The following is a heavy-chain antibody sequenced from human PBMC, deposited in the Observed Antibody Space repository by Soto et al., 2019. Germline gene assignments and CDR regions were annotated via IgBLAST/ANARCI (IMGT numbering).Heavy chain of an antibody. V-gene: IGHV4-31*03. Sequence: QVQLQESGPGLVKPSQTLSLTCTVSGGSISSGGYYWSWIRQHPGKGLEWIGYIYYSGSTYYNPSLKSRVTISVDTSKNQFPLKLSSVTAADTAVYYCARDPPVMVRGPPGGMDVWGQGTTVTVSS. D-gene: IGHD3-10*01. CDR2: IYYSGST. CDR3: ARDPPVMVRGPPGGMDV. CDR1: GGSISSGGYY. J-gene: IGHJ6*02.